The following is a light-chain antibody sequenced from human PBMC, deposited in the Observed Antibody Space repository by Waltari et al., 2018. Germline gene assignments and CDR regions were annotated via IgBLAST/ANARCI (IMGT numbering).Light chain of an antibody. J-gene: IGKJ1*01. CDR3: QQYYSIPWT. CDR1: QSVFYSSNNKNY. V-gene: IGKV4-1*01. CDR2: WAS. Sequence: DIVMTQSPDSLAVSLGERATINCKSSQSVFYSSNNKNYLSWVQQKPGQPPKLLLYWASTRDSGVPDRFTGSGSGTDFSLTISSLQAEDVAVYYCQQYYSIPWTFGQGTKVEIK.